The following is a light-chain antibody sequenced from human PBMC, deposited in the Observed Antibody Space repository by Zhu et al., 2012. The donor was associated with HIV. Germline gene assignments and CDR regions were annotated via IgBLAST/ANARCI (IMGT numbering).Light chain of an antibody. Sequence: VLTQSPATLSVSPGERATLSCRASQSVSTNLAWYQQKPGQAPRLLIFGASTRATGIPARFSGSGSGTEFTLTITSVQSEDFAVYHCQEYYDWPLYAFGQGPSWRSN. CDR2: GAS. CDR1: QSVSTN. V-gene: IGKV3-15*01. J-gene: IGKJ2*01. CDR3: QEYYDWPLYA.